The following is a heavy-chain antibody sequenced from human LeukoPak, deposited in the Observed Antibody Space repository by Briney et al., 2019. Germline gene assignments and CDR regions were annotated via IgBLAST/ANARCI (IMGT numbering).Heavy chain of an antibody. J-gene: IGHJ4*02. CDR1: GYTFTSYY. Sequence: ASVKVSCKASGYTFTSYYMHWVRQAPGQGLEWMGRINPNSGDTYYEQNFQGRVTMTRDTSISTAYTELSGLRSDDTAVYYCATDLSSTSNWELDYWGQGTLVTVSS. CDR2: INPNSGDT. D-gene: IGHD7-27*01. V-gene: IGHV1-2*06. CDR3: ATDLSSTSNWELDY.